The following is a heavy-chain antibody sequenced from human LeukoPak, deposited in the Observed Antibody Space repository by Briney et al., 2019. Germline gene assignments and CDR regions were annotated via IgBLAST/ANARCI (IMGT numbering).Heavy chain of an antibody. CDR3: ARAAEAGDYVFH. D-gene: IGHD4-17*01. J-gene: IGHJ4*02. Sequence: GGSLRLSCAASGFTFSSYWMHWVRQAPGKGLVWVSRINSDGSSTSYADSVKGRFTISRDNAKNTLYLQMTSPRAEATAVYYCARAAEAGDYVFHWGQGTLVTVSS. CDR2: INSDGSST. CDR1: GFTFSSYW. V-gene: IGHV3-74*01.